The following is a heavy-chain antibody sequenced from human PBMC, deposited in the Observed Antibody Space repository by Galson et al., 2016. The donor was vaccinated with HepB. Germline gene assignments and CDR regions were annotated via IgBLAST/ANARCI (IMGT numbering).Heavy chain of an antibody. CDR3: AKDAPKVVGGTFWYLDL. Sequence: SLRLSCAASGLTFDEYAMHWVRQAPGKGLEWVSGISWNSARTGYADSVKGRFTISRDNAKTSLYLQMNSLRPEDTALYYCAKDAPKVVGGTFWYLDLWGRGTLVTVSS. V-gene: IGHV3-9*01. D-gene: IGHD2-2*01. J-gene: IGHJ2*01. CDR1: GLTFDEYA. CDR2: ISWNSART.